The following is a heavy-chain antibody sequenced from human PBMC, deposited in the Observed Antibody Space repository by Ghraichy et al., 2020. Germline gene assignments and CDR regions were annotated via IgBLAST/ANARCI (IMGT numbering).Heavy chain of an antibody. CDR3: SGMYSNYGLGAFDI. J-gene: IGHJ3*02. CDR2: IYYSGST. CDR1: GGSISSYY. D-gene: IGHD4-11*01. Sequence: SETLSLTCTVSGGSISSYYWSWIRQPPVKGLEWIGYIYYSGSTNYNPSLKSRVTISVDTSKNQFSLKLSSVTAADTAVYYCSGMYSNYGLGAFDIWGQGTMVTVSS. V-gene: IGHV4-59*01.